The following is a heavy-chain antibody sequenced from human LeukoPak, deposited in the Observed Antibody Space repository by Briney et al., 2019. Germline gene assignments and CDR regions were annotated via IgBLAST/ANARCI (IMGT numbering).Heavy chain of an antibody. J-gene: IGHJ4*02. Sequence: SETLSLTCTVSGGSISSSSYYWGWIRQPPGKGLEWIGSIYYSGSTYYNPSLKSRVTISVDTSKNQFSLKLSSVTAADTAVYYCARGIRAESRTYYYDSSGVDYWGQGTLVTVSS. CDR3: ARGIRAESRTYYYDSSGVDY. CDR2: IYYSGST. V-gene: IGHV4-39*07. D-gene: IGHD3-22*01. CDR1: GGSISSSSYY.